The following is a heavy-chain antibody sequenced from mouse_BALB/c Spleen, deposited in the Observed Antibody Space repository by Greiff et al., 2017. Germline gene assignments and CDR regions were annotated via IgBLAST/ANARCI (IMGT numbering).Heavy chain of an antibody. J-gene: IGHJ2*01. CDR2: IDPANGNT. V-gene: IGHV14-3*02. CDR3: ASYDGYSLFDY. Sequence: VQLQQSGAELVKPGASVKLSCTASGFNIKDTYMHWVKQRPEQGLEWIGRIDPANGNTKYDPKFQGKATITADTSSNTAYLQLSSLTSEDTAVYYCASYDGYSLFDYWGQGTTLTVSS. CDR1: GFNIKDTY. D-gene: IGHD2-3*01.